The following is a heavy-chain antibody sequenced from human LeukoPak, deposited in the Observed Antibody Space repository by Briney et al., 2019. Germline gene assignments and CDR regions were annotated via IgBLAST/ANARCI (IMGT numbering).Heavy chain of an antibody. J-gene: IGHJ3*01. Sequence: GGSLRLSCAASGFTFDDYAMHWVRQAPGKGLEWVSGISWNSGSIGYADSVKGRFTISRDNAKNSLYPQINSLRAEDTAVYYCARSSYSSSSSVWGQGTMVTVSS. CDR1: GFTFDDYA. CDR2: ISWNSGSI. V-gene: IGHV3-9*01. CDR3: ARSSYSSSSSV. D-gene: IGHD6-6*01.